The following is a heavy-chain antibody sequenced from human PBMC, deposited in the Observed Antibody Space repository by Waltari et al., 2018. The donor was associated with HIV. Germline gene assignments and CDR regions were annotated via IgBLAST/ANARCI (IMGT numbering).Heavy chain of an antibody. V-gene: IGHV4-61*02. CDR1: GDSLKLTRYF. J-gene: IGHJ4*02. D-gene: IGHD3-16*01. CDR2: INTGGAT. Sequence: QVQLQESGPGLVESSQTLSLVCRVSGDSLKLTRYFWRWIRQSAGKGREWVGRINTGGATKVNPSLKSRLTMSIDAARNMFFMNLTDVSAADTGTYFCVREDYDHLWGTPLYIFDSWGPGILVTVSS. CDR3: VREDYDHLWGTPLYIFDS.